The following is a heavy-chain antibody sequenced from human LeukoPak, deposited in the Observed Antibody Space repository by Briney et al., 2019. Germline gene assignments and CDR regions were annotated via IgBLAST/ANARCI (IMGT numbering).Heavy chain of an antibody. CDR1: GFTFSSAW. D-gene: IGHD2/OR15-2a*01. CDR3: ARQYLDLWYFDY. Sequence: GSLRLSCAASGFTFSSAWMTWVRQPPGKGLEWIGEIYHSGSTNYNPSLKSRVTISVDKSKNQFSLKLSSVTAADTAVYYCARQYLDLWYFDYWGQGTLVTVSS. V-gene: IGHV4-4*02. J-gene: IGHJ4*02. CDR2: IYHSGST.